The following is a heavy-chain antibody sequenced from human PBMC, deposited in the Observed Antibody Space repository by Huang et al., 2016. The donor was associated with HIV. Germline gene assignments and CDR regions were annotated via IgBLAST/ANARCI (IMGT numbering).Heavy chain of an antibody. J-gene: IGHJ3*02. CDR1: GFSFSSAW. V-gene: IGHV3-15*07. CDR2: IKSKTERGTT. D-gene: IGHD1-7*01. CDR3: TTGTRDYLNAFDI. Sequence: EVQLVESGGGLVKPGGSLRLSCEVSGFSFSSAWMNWVRQAPGKGLERVCRIKSKTERGTTDYAAPVKGRFTISRDDSKNTLYLQMNSLKTEDTGVYYCTTGTRDYLNAFDIWGQGTKVTVSS.